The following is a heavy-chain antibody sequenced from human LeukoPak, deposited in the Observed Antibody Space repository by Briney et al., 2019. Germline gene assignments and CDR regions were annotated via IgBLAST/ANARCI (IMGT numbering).Heavy chain of an antibody. CDR1: GFTFTNFA. CDR3: AKKKSGYNYESVDY. J-gene: IGHJ4*02. V-gene: IGHV3-23*01. Sequence: PGGSLRLSCAASGFTFTNFAMSWVREPPGKGLEWVSGISATVGATYYAASVQGRFTISRDNNKNTVYLQMNSLRVEDTALYYCAKKKSGYNYESVDYWGQGTLVSVSS. D-gene: IGHD5-18*01. CDR2: ISATVGAT.